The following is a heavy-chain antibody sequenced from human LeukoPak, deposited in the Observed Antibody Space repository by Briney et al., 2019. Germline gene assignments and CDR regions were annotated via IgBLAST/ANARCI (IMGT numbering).Heavy chain of an antibody. CDR1: GGSISNYY. CDR3: ARSYSGSYYRTFDY. J-gene: IGHJ4*02. D-gene: IGHD3-10*01. V-gene: IGHV4-59*01. CDR2: IYYSGST. Sequence: SETLSLTCRVSGGSISNYYWSWIRQPPGKGLEWIGYIYYSGSTNYNPSFKSRVTISVDTSKNQFSLKLTSVTAADTAVYYCARSYSGSYYRTFDYWGQGTLVTVSS.